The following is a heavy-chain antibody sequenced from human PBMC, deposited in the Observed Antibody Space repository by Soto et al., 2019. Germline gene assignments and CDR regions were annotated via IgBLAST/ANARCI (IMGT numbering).Heavy chain of an antibody. CDR1: GGTFSSSG. V-gene: IGHV1-69*11. CDR3: ARWPQPRYTADPYAVDV. Sequence: QVHLVQSGTEVKKPGSSVKVSCKASGGTFSSSGFSWVRPAPGQGLEWMGMSVPSLDSTNYAQKFQARVTITADEVTSTAYMELRRLRSEDTAVYYCARWPQPRYTADPYAVDVWGQGTRVIVSS. J-gene: IGHJ6*02. D-gene: IGHD3-16*02. CDR2: SVPSLDST.